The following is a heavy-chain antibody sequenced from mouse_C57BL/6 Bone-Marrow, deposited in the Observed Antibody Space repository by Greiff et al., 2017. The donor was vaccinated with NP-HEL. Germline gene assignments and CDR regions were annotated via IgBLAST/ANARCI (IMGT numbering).Heavy chain of an antibody. V-gene: IGHV14-2*01. J-gene: IGHJ1*03. CDR1: GFNIKDYY. CDR3: ARRYGLWYFDV. D-gene: IGHD1-1*01. Sequence: EVKLQESGAELVKPGASVKLSCTASGFNIKDYYMHWVKQRTEQGLEWIGRIDPEDSETKYAPKFQGKATITADTSSNTAYLQLSSLTSEDTAVYYCARRYGLWYFDVWGTGTTVTVSS. CDR2: IDPEDSET.